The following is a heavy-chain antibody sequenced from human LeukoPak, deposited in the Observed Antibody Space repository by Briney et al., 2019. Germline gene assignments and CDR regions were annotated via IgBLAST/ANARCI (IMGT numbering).Heavy chain of an antibody. CDR3: ARVQSGDNSDYVWGSYRPSYFDS. J-gene: IGHJ4*02. CDR2: IRYSGNT. V-gene: IGHV4-30-4*01. CDR1: GVSVRTSDYY. D-gene: IGHD3-16*02. Sequence: PSETLSLTCTVSGVSVRTSDYYWSWIRQPPGKGLEWIAYIRYSGNTYYNPSLKSRVTISIDMSKNQFSLKLSFVTAADTAVYFCARVQSGDNSDYVWGSYRPSYFDSWGQGTLVTVSS.